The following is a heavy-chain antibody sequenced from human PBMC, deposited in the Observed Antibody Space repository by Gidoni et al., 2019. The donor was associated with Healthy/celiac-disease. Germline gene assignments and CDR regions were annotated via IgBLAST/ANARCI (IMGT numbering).Heavy chain of an antibody. D-gene: IGHD2-15*01. J-gene: IGHJ6*02. CDR2: ISGSGCST. V-gene: IGHV3-23*01. Sequence: EVQLLESGGGLVQPGGSLRLSCAASGFTFSSYAMSWVRLAPGKGLEWVSAISGSGCSTYYADSVKGRFTISRDNSKNTLYLQMNSLRAEDTAVYYCAKGPFVVVVAAPWYGMDVWGQGTTVTVSS. CDR1: GFTFSSYA. CDR3: AKGPFVVVVAAPWYGMDV.